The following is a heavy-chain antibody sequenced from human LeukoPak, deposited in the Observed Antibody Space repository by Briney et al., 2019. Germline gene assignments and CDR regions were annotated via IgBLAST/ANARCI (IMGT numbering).Heavy chain of an antibody. CDR1: GYSFTSYW. J-gene: IGHJ3*02. D-gene: IGHD1-26*01. V-gene: IGHV5-51*01. Sequence: GESLQISCQASGYSFTSYWIGWVRQVSGKGLEWMGIIYPGDADTRYSPSFQGQVPISADKSISTASLQWSGRKASDTAMYCCARKGWELLADAFDIWGQGTMVTVSS. CDR3: ARKGWELLADAFDI. CDR2: IYPGDADT.